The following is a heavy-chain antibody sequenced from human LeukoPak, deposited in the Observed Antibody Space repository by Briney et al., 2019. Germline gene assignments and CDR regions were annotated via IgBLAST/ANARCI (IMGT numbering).Heavy chain of an antibody. CDR1: GFTVSSNY. Sequence: GGSLRLSCAASGFTVSSNYMSWVRQAPGKGLEWVSVIYSGGSTYYADSVKGRFTISRDNSKNTLYLQMNSLRAEDTAVYYCAIDRYSSSLDYWGQGTLVTVSS. CDR2: IYSGGST. CDR3: AIDRYSSSLDY. D-gene: IGHD6-6*01. J-gene: IGHJ4*02. V-gene: IGHV3-66*02.